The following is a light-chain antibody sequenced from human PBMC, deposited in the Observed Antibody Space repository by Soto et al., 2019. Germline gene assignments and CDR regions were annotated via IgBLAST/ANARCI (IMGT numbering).Light chain of an antibody. CDR1: QSVSSN. CDR3: QQYKNWYT. Sequence: IVMTQSPATLSVSPGERATLSCRASQSVSSNLAWYRQKPGQAPRLLIYRTSTRATGIPARFSGSGSGTEFTLTISSLQSEDFAVYYCQQYKNWYTFGQGTKLEIK. CDR2: RTS. J-gene: IGKJ2*01. V-gene: IGKV3-15*01.